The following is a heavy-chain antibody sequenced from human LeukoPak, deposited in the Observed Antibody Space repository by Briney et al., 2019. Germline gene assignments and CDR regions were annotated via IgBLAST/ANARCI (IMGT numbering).Heavy chain of an antibody. D-gene: IGHD1-26*01. CDR2: IIPIFGTA. V-gene: IGHV1-69*01. CDR1: GGTFSSYA. J-gene: IGHJ4*02. Sequence: EASVKVSCTASGGTFSSYAISWVRQAPGQGLEWMGGIIPIFGTANYAQKFQGRVTITADESTSTAYMELSSLRSEDTAVYYCASYSGSYSSSDYWGQGTLVTVSS. CDR3: ASYSGSYSSSDY.